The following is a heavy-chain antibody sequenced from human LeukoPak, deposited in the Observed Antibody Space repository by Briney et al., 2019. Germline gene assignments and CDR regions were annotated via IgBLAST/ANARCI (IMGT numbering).Heavy chain of an antibody. V-gene: IGHV3-53*01. J-gene: IGHJ5*02. D-gene: IGHD2-2*01. Sequence: GGSLRLSCAASGVTLSSNYMSCVRQAPGKRLGWGSVIYSDDRTYYANSVKGRFTISRDNSKNTLYIQMNSLRAEDTAVYYCAREVIPAANFNKGWFDPWGQGILVTVSS. CDR1: GVTLSSNY. CDR2: IYSDDRT. CDR3: AREVIPAANFNKGWFDP.